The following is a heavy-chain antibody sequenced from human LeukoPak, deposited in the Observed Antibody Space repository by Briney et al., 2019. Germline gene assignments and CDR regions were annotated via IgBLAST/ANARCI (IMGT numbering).Heavy chain of an antibody. D-gene: IGHD3-10*01. CDR2: ISSSGNSI. J-gene: IGHJ4*02. V-gene: IGHV3-48*03. Sequence: GGSLRLSCAGSGFTFSNHQMNWVRQAPGKGLEWISYISSSGNSIHYADSVKGRFTISRDNAQNSLSLQMNSPRAEDTAVYYCARGRGSSDYWGQGTLVTVSS. CDR1: GFTFSNHQ. CDR3: ARGRGSSDY.